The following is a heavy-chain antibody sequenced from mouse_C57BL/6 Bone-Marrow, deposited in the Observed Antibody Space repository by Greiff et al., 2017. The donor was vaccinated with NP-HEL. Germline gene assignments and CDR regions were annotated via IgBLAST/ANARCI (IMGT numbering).Heavy chain of an antibody. CDR1: GFTFSDYG. CDR2: ISSGSSTI. J-gene: IGHJ3*01. CDR3: ARRDDYDGTFAY. V-gene: IGHV5-17*01. D-gene: IGHD2-4*01. Sequence: EVKLQESGGGLVKPGGSLKLSCAASGFTFSDYGMHWVRQAPEKGLEWVAYISSGSSTIYYVDTVKGRFTISRDNAKNTLFLQMTSLRSEDTAMYYCARRDDYDGTFAYWGQGTLVTVSA.